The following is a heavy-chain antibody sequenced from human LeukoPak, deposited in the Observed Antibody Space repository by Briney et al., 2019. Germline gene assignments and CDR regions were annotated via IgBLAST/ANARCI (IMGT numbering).Heavy chain of an antibody. D-gene: IGHD4-17*01. CDR2: ISYDGSNE. CDR3: ARDDGDNAYDY. CDR1: GFTFSSYA. V-gene: IGHV3-30-3*01. J-gene: IGHJ4*02. Sequence: PGGSLRLSCAASGFTFSSYAMHWVRQAPGKGLECVAVISYDGSNEHYADSVKGRFTISRDNAKNSLYLQMNSLRAEDTAVYYCARDDGDNAYDYWGQGTLVTVSS.